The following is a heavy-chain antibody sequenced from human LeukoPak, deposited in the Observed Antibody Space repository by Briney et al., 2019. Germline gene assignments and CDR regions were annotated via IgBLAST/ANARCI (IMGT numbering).Heavy chain of an antibody. V-gene: IGHV3-15*01. CDR1: GFTFGDYT. CDR3: TTDRPYYDN. Sequence: GGSLRLSCTTSGFTFGDYTMSWFRQAPGKGLEWVGRIKSKTDGGTTDYAAPVKGRFTISRDDSKNTLYLQMNSLKTEDTAVYYCTTDRPYYDNWGQGTLVTVSS. J-gene: IGHJ4*02. CDR2: IKSKTDGGTT.